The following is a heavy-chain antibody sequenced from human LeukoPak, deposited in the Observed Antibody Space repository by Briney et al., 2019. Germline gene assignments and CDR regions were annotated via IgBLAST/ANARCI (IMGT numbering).Heavy chain of an antibody. J-gene: IGHJ4*02. V-gene: IGHV3-74*01. CDR1: GFTFSSYW. CDR3: ALRAGYTSGSDY. D-gene: IGHD6-19*01. CDR2: IHSDGSRA. Sequence: GGSPRLSCAASGFTFSSYWMLWVRQAPGKGLVWVSRIHSDGSRATYADPVKGRFTISRDNAKNTLYLQMNSLTAEDTAVYYCALRAGYTSGSDYWGQGTPVTVSS.